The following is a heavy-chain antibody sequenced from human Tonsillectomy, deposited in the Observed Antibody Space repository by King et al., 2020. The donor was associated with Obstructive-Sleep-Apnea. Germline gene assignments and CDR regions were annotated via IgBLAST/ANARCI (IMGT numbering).Heavy chain of an antibody. J-gene: IGHJ4*02. D-gene: IGHD5-18*01. Sequence: VQLVQSGGGLVQPGRFLRLSCAASGFTFDDYAMHWGRQATGKGLEWVSGISCNMGSIGYADSVKGRFTISRDNAKNSLYLQMNSLRAEDTALYYCAKAGADSYGWFDYWGQGTLVTVSS. V-gene: IGHV3-9*01. CDR3: AKAGADSYGWFDY. CDR2: ISCNMGSI. CDR1: GFTFDDYA.